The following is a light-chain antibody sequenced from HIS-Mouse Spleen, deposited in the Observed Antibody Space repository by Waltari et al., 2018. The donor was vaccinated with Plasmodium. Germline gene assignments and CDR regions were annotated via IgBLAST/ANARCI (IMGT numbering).Light chain of an antibody. J-gene: IGLJ2*01. CDR1: SSDVGGYNY. V-gene: IGLV2-8*01. CDR3: SSYAGSNNLV. Sequence: QSALTQPPSASGSPGQSVTISCTGPSSDVGGYNYVSWYQQQPGKAPKLMIYVVSKRPSGVPDRFSGSKSGNTASLTVSGLQAEDEADYYCSSYAGSNNLVFGGGTKLTVL. CDR2: VVS.